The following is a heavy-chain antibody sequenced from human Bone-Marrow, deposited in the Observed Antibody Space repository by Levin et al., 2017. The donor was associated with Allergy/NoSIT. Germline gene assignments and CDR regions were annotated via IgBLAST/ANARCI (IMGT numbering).Heavy chain of an antibody. V-gene: IGHV3-33*01. D-gene: IGHD6-13*01. J-gene: IGHJ2*01. CDR1: GFTFSSYG. CDR3: ARIKRGSSGSYFDL. CDR2: IWYDGSNK. Sequence: GESLKISCAASGFTFSSYGMHWVRQAPGKGLEWVAVIWYDGSNKYYADSVKGRFTISRDNSKNTLYLQMNSLRAEDTAVYYCARIKRGSSGSYFDLWGRGTLVTVSS.